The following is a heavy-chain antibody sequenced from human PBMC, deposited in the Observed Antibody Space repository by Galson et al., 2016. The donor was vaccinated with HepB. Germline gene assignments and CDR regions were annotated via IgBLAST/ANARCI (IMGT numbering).Heavy chain of an antibody. D-gene: IGHD2-15*01. CDR3: ARGGGYCSGGSCYYYGMDV. J-gene: IGHJ6*02. CDR1: GFTVSSKY. Sequence: SLRLSCAASGFTVSSKYMSWVRQAPGKGLKWVSVIYSGGSTNYADSVKGRFTISRDNSKNTLYLQMNSLRAEDTAVYYCARGGGYCSGGSCYYYGMDVWGQGTTVTVS. CDR2: IYSGGST. V-gene: IGHV3-53*01.